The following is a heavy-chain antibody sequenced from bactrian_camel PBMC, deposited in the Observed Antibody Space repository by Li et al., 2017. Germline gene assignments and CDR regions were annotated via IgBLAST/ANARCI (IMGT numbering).Heavy chain of an antibody. J-gene: IGHJ4*01. CDR2: IDTDGTT. CDR1: KYNVSRHS. CDR3: AADMDETCRYCPGGHCYGK. V-gene: IGHV3S53*01. D-gene: IGHD5*01. Sequence: VQLVESGGGSVQVGGSLTLSCTVSKYNVSRHSMGWFRQAPEKDREGVAHIDTDGTTSYTASVQGRFTISVDNAKNIVYLQMNSLQPEDTAMYYCAADMDETCRYCPGGHCYGKWGQGTQVTVS.